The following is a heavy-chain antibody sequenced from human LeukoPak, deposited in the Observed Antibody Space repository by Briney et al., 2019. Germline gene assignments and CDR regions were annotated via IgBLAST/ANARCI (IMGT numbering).Heavy chain of an antibody. J-gene: IGHJ4*02. D-gene: IGHD2-2*02. Sequence: PGGSLRLSCAASGFTFSSYWMHWVRQAPGKGLVWVSRINSDGSSTKYADSVKGRFTISRDNAKNTLCLQMNSLRAEDTAVYYCARDGGSQWGQLLYFDYWGQGTLVTVSS. V-gene: IGHV3-74*03. CDR1: GFTFSSYW. CDR2: INSDGSST. CDR3: ARDGGSQWGQLLYFDY.